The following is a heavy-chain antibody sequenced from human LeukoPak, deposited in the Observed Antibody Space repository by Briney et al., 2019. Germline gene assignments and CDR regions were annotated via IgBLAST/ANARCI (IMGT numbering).Heavy chain of an antibody. V-gene: IGHV1-8*01. CDR2: MNPNSGNT. Sequence: ASVKVSRKASGYTFTSYDINWVRQATGQGLEWMGWMNPNSGNTGYAQKFQGRVTMTRNTSISTAYMELSSLRSEDTAVYYCARAQKTYYYGSGSRWGQGTLVTVSS. CDR3: ARAQKTYYYGSGSR. CDR1: GYTFTSYD. D-gene: IGHD3-10*01. J-gene: IGHJ4*02.